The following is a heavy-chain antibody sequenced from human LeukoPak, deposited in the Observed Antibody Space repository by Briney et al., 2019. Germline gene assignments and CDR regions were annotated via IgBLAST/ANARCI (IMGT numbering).Heavy chain of an antibody. CDR2: ISGSGGST. J-gene: IGHJ4*02. D-gene: IGHD3-10*01. CDR1: GFTFSSYA. Sequence: PGGSLRLSCAASGFTFSSYAMSWVRQAPGKGLEWVSAISGSGGSTYYADSVKGRFTISRDNSKNTLYLQMNSLRAEDTAVYYCAKDQVSYGSGTMSYFDYWGQGTLVTVSS. V-gene: IGHV3-23*01. CDR3: AKDQVSYGSGTMSYFDY.